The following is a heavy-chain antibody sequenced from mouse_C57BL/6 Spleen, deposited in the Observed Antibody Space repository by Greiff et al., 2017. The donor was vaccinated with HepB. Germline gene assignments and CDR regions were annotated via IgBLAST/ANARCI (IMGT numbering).Heavy chain of an antibody. Sequence: EVQGVESGGGLVKPGGSLKLSCAASGFTFSDYGMHWVRQAPEKGLEWVAYISSGSSTIYYADTVKGRFTISRDNAKNTLFLQMTSLRSEDTAMYYCARPIYYGSSYGFAYWGQGTLVTVSA. J-gene: IGHJ3*01. CDR1: GFTFSDYG. V-gene: IGHV5-17*01. CDR3: ARPIYYGSSYGFAY. CDR2: ISSGSSTI. D-gene: IGHD1-1*01.